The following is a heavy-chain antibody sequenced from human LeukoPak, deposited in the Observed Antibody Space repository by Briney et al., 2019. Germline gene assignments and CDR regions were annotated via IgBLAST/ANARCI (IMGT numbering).Heavy chain of an antibody. V-gene: IGHV4-59*01. Sequence: PSETLSLTCTVSGGPISSYYWSWLRQPPGKGLEWIGYIYYSGSTNYNPSLKSRVTISVDTSKNQFSLKLSSVTAADTAVYYCARARMPGIAANWGQGTLVTVSS. CDR3: ARARMPGIAAN. CDR2: IYYSGST. D-gene: IGHD6-13*01. CDR1: GGPISSYY. J-gene: IGHJ4*02.